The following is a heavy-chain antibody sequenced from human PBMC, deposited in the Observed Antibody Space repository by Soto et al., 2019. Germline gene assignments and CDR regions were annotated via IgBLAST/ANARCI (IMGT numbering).Heavy chain of an antibody. CDR1: GCTFSSYG. CDR2: ISYDGSNK. V-gene: IGHV3-30-3*01. Sequence: GGSLRLSCAASGCTFSSYGMHWVRQAPGKGLEWVAVISYDGSNKYYADSVKGRFTISRDNSKNTLYLQMNSLRAEDTAVYYCARDGPRSRRTYYYDSSGYYFIYWGQGTLVTVSS. J-gene: IGHJ4*02. D-gene: IGHD3-22*01. CDR3: ARDGPRSRRTYYYDSSGYYFIY.